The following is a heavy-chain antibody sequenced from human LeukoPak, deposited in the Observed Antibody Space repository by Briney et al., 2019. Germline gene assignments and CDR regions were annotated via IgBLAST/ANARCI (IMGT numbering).Heavy chain of an antibody. J-gene: IGHJ5*02. CDR3: AKRGNHNNGFGNWFET. V-gene: IGHV3-30*02. D-gene: IGHD6-19*01. Sequence: GGSLRLSCAASGFTFTIFGLNWVRQAPGKGLEWVTYMRFDRSKIRYADSVRGRFTISRDDSRNTVYLQMNSLRAEDTAIYYCAKRGNHNNGFGNWFETWGQGTLVTVSS. CDR2: MRFDRSKI. CDR1: GFTFTIFG.